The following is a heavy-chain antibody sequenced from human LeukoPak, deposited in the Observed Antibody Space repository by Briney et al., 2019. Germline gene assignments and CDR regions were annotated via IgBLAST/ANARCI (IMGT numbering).Heavy chain of an antibody. V-gene: IGHV1-69*05. Sequence: CGIIPPFGSENYPQKFQGRVTITTDEVTNTAYLELRSLRSDDTAVYYCASAPSGFAGELSSWGQGTLVTVSS. CDR2: IIPPFGSE. D-gene: IGHD3-16*02. J-gene: IGHJ4*02. CDR3: ASAPSGFAGELSS.